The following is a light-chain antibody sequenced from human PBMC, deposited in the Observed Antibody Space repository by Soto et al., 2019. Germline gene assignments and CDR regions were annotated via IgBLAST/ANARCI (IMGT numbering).Light chain of an antibody. CDR1: QSISSW. J-gene: IGKJ3*01. Sequence: DIQMTQSPSTLSASVGDRVTITCRASQSISSWLAWYQQKPGKAPKLLIYDASSLESGVPSRFSGSGSGTEFTITISSLQPDDFATYYCQQYNSYVFTFGPGTKVDIK. CDR3: QQYNSYVFT. V-gene: IGKV1-5*01. CDR2: DAS.